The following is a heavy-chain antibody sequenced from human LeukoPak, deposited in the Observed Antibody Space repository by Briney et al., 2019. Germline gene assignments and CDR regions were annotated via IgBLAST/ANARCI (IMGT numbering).Heavy chain of an antibody. V-gene: IGHV4-31*03. J-gene: IGHJ4*02. CDR2: MYYGGNT. D-gene: IGHD3-22*01. CDR3: ARGDYYDSSGYYYVRY. Sequence: SQTLSLTCTVSGGSISIGGYYWSWVRQHPVKGLEWIGYMYYGGNTYYNPSLKSRVTISADTSKNQFSLKLSSVTAADTAVYYCARGDYYDSSGYYYVRYWGQGTQVTASS. CDR1: GGSISIGGYY.